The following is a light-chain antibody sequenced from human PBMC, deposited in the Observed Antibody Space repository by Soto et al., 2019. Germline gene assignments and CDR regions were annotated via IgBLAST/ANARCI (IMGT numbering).Light chain of an antibody. CDR2: GAS. CDR1: HGIGTA. V-gene: IGKV3-15*01. Sequence: EIVMTQSPATLSVSPGEGATLSCRASHGIGTALAWYQQKPGQTPRLLMYGASIRATGVPARFSGSASGTEVTLTITSRQSEDFSVYYCQHYSDWPLTFGGGTKVESK. J-gene: IGKJ4*01. CDR3: QHYSDWPLT.